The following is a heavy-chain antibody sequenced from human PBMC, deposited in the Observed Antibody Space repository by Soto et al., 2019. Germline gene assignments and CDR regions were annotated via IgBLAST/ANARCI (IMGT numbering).Heavy chain of an antibody. J-gene: IGHJ4*02. V-gene: IGHV3-74*01. D-gene: IGHD2-2*01. CDR1: GFTFSNYW. CDR3: VRGTRDWDGVDY. CDR2: INSDGRST. Sequence: EVQLVESGGGLIQPGGPLRLSCAASGFTFSNYWMHWVRQAPGKGLVWVSRINSDGRSTTYADSVKGRFTISRDKAKNTLYLQMNSLRAEDAAVYYCVRGTRDWDGVDYWGQGSLVTVSS.